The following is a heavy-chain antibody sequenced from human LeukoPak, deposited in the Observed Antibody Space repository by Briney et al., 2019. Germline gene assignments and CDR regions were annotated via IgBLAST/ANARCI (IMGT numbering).Heavy chain of an antibody. CDR2: IYGGGST. V-gene: IGHV3-53*01. CDR3: ASVRDQHI. J-gene: IGHJ3*02. CDR1: GFAFSGNY. D-gene: IGHD2-21*02. Sequence: GGSLRLSCEASGFAFSGNYMSWVRQAPGRGLEWVSFIYGGGSTYYADSVKGRFTISRDNSKNTLYLQMNTLRAEDTAVYCCASVRDQHIWGQGTMVTVSS.